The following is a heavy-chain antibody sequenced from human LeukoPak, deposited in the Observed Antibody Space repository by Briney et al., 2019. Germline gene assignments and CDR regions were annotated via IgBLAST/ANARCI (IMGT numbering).Heavy chain of an antibody. CDR2: ISPTGDST. V-gene: IGHV1-46*02. CDR1: GYTFNSYY. D-gene: IGHD5-18*01. J-gene: IGHJ4*02. CDR3: AREASCGYFDY. Sequence: GASVKVSCKASGYTFNSYYMHWVRQAPGQGLEWVGLISPTGDSTNYAQTFRGRVTMTRDTSTNTVYMDLSSLRSEDTAVYYCAREASCGYFDYWGQGTLVIVPP.